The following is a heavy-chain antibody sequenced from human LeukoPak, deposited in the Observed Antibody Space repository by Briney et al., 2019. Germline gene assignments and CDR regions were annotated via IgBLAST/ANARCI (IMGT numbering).Heavy chain of an antibody. V-gene: IGHV3-21*01. CDR3: ARALYYYDSSGYYGDDY. D-gene: IGHD3-22*01. CDR1: GFTFSSYS. CDR2: ISNNSSNI. J-gene: IGHJ4*02. Sequence: GGSLRLSCAASGFTFSSYSMNWVRQAPGKGLEWVASISNNSSNIYYEYSVKGRFTISSENAKNSQYLQMNSLRGEDTAVYSCARALYYYDSSGYYGDDYCGQGNLVTVSS.